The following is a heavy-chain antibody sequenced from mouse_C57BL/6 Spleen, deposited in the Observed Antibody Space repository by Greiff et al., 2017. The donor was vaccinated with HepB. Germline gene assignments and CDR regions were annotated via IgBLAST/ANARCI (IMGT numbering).Heavy chain of an antibody. CDR1: GYSITSGYY. V-gene: IGHV3-6*01. CDR2: ISYDGSN. Sequence: ESGPGLVKPSQSLSLTCSVTGYSITSGYYWNWIRQFPGNKLEWMGYISYDGSNNYNPSLKNRISITRDTSKNQFFLKLNSVTTEDTATYYCARRGNYEGYYAMDYWGQGTSVTVSS. J-gene: IGHJ4*01. CDR3: ARRGNYEGYYAMDY. D-gene: IGHD2-1*01.